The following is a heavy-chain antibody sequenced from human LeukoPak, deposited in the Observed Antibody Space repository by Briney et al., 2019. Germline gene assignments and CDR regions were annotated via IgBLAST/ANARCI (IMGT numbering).Heavy chain of an antibody. CDR2: MNPNSGNT. Sequence: VASVKVSCKASGYTFTSYDINWVRQATGQGLEWMGWMNPNSGNTGYAQKFQGRVTMTRNTSISTAYMELSSLRSEDTAVYYCARGWDGYNLFRVSGRGPYYYMDVWGKGTTVTISS. CDR3: ARGWDGYNLFRVSGRGPYYYMDV. V-gene: IGHV1-8*01. D-gene: IGHD5-24*01. J-gene: IGHJ6*03. CDR1: GYTFTSYD.